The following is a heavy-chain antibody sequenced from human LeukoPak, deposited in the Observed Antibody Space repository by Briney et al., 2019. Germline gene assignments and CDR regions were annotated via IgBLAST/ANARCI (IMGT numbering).Heavy chain of an antibody. D-gene: IGHD6-6*01. CDR2: LNPSSGST. CDR1: GYTFTNYY. Sequence: ASVKVSCKASGYTFTNYYMHWVRQAPGQGLEWMGILNPSSGSTAYAQKFQGRVTMTRDTSTSTVYMELSSLRSEDTAVYYCARGSDGETTSIAGRQKRYFDYWGQGTLVTVSS. J-gene: IGHJ4*02. CDR3: ARGSDGETTSIAGRQKRYFDY. V-gene: IGHV1-46*01.